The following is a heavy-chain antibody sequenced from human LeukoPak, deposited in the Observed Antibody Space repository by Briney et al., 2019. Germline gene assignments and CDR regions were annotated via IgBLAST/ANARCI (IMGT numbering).Heavy chain of an antibody. D-gene: IGHD2-15*01. CDR2: IKEDGSEK. CDR3: ARDQRASPAAADY. J-gene: IGHJ4*02. CDR1: GFTFSGFW. V-gene: IGHV3-7*01. Sequence: GGSLRLSCAASGFTFSGFWMTWVRQAPGKGLEWVANIKEDGSEKYYVDSVKGRFTISRDNAKNSLYLQMNSLRAEDTAVYYCARDQRASPAAADYWGQGTLVIVSS.